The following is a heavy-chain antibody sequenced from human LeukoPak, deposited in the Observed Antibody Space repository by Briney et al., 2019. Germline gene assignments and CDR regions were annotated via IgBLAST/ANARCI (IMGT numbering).Heavy chain of an antibody. CDR1: GFTFSSYW. Sequence: PGGSLRLSCAASGFTFSSYWMSWVRQAPGKGLEWVANIKQDGSEKYYVDSVKGRFTISRDNAKNSLYLQMNSLKIDDTAVYYCVKVGARTKGTTLDFEYWGQGTVVTVSS. CDR3: VKVGARTKGTTLDFEY. CDR2: IKQDGSEK. J-gene: IGHJ4*02. V-gene: IGHV3-7*03. D-gene: IGHD4-17*01.